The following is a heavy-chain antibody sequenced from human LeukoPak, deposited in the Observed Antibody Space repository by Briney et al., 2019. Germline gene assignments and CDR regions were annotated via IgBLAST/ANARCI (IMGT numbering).Heavy chain of an antibody. CDR1: GFSFSNNW. V-gene: IGHV3-74*01. J-gene: IGHJ5*02. CDR2: INDDGGST. CDR3: AGGSYGYH. D-gene: IGHD4-17*01. Sequence: GGSLRLSCAASGFSFSNNWMNWVRQAPGKGLVWISRINDDGGSTGYADSVKGRFTISSDNAKNTVYLQMNSLRVEDTAVYYCAGGSYGYHWGQGTRVTVSS.